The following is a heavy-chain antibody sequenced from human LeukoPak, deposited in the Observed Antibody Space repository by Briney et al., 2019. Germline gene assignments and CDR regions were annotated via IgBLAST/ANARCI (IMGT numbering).Heavy chain of an antibody. CDR2: ITSTSRYI. J-gene: IGHJ4*02. CDR3: ARDGSYYGQYYFDY. CDR1: GFTFSPYT. D-gene: IGHD1-26*01. V-gene: IGHV3-21*06. Sequence: GGSLRLSCVASGFTFSPYTMNWVRQAPGKGLEWVSSITSTSRYIYYADSFKGRFTVSRDNAMNTLYPQIDSLRVEDTAVYYCARDGSYYGQYYFDYWGQGTLVAVSS.